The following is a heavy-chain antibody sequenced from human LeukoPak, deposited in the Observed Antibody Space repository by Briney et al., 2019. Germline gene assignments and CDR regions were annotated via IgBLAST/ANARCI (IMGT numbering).Heavy chain of an antibody. D-gene: IGHD5/OR15-5a*01. CDR3: ARGLPLQFIVRALDP. Sequence: GGSLRLSCAASGHIVSGNYMSWVRQGPGKGLEWSSVTFSDGTTHYADSVKGRFTIYRDNSKNTVYLQMNSLTVEDTAVYYCARGLPLQFIVRALDPRGRGTLVTVSS. V-gene: IGHV3-66*01. CDR2: TFSDGTT. J-gene: IGHJ5*02. CDR1: GHIVSGNY.